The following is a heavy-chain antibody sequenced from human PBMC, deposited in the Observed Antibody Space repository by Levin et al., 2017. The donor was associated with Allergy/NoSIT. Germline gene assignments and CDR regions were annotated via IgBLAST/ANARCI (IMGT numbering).Heavy chain of an antibody. J-gene: IGHJ3*02. D-gene: IGHD3-10*01. Sequence: ETLSLTCEASGFTFSSYRMNWVRQAPGKGLEWVSYISSSSSTIYYADSVKGRFTISRDNARNSLYLQMNSLRAEDTAVYYCARGFTSGRDPFDIWGQGTMVTVSS. CDR2: ISSSSSTI. V-gene: IGHV3-48*01. CDR3: ARGFTSGRDPFDI. CDR1: GFTFSSYR.